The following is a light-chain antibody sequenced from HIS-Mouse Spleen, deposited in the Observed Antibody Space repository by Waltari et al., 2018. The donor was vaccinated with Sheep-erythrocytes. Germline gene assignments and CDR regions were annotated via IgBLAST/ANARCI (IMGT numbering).Light chain of an antibody. CDR2: EGS. CDR1: SSDVGSYNL. V-gene: IGLV2-23*01. CDR3: CSYAGSSTPWV. J-gene: IGLJ3*02. Sequence: QSALTQSASVSGSPGQSITISFTGTSSDVGSYNLVSWYQQHPGKAPKLMIYEGSKRPSGVSNRFSGSKSGHTASLTISGLQAEDEADYYCCSYAGSSTPWVFGGGTKLTVL.